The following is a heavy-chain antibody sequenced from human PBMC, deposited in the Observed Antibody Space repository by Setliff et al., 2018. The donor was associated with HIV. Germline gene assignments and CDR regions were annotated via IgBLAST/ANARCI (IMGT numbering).Heavy chain of an antibody. V-gene: IGHV4-4*07. D-gene: IGHD6-13*01. Sequence: PSETLSLTCIVSGGSISSYYWNWIRQPAGKGLEWIGRIYTSGSTNYNPSLKSRVTMSVDTSKNQFSLRLSSVTAADTAVYYCARGAIAAAGDFDYWGQGTLVTVSS. CDR3: ARGAIAAAGDFDY. CDR2: IYTSGST. CDR1: GGSISSYY. J-gene: IGHJ4*02.